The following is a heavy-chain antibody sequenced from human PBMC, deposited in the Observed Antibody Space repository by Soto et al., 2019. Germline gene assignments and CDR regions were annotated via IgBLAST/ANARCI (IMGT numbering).Heavy chain of an antibody. CDR2: IKQDGSEK. V-gene: IGHV3-7*03. J-gene: IGHJ5*02. CDR1: GFTFSSYW. CDR3: ARRGSSFPYNWFDP. D-gene: IGHD6-6*01. Sequence: GGSLRLSCAASGFTFSSYWMSWVRQAPGKGLEWVANIKQDGSEKYYVDSVKGRFTISRDNAKNSLYLQMNSLRAEDTAVYYCARRGSSFPYNWFDPWGQGTLVTVSS.